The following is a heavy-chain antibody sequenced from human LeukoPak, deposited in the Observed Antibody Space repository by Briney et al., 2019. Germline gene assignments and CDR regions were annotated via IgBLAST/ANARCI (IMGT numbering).Heavy chain of an antibody. Sequence: SQTLSLTCATSGDSVSRNSAAWSWVRQSPSRGLEWLGRTYYRSKWYYDYAVSVKSRITINPDTSKNQFSLQLNSVTPEDTAVYYCARGATAYFDYWGQGTLVTVSS. J-gene: IGHJ4*02. V-gene: IGHV6-1*01. CDR2: TYYRSKWYY. CDR1: GDSVSRNSAA. CDR3: ARGATAYFDY. D-gene: IGHD5-12*01.